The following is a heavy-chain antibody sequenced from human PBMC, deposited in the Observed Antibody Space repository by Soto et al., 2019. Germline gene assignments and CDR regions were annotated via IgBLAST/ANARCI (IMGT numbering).Heavy chain of an antibody. D-gene: IGHD3-22*01. V-gene: IGHV4-34*01. J-gene: IGHJ5*02. Sequence: QVQLQQWGAGLLKPSETLSLTCAVYGGSFSGYYWSWIRQPPGKGLEWIGEINHSGSTNYNPSLNSRVTISVDTSKNQFSLKLSSVTAADTAVYYCARNRARNYYDSTNNWFDPWGQGTLVTVSS. CDR2: INHSGST. CDR1: GGSFSGYY. CDR3: ARNRARNYYDSTNNWFDP.